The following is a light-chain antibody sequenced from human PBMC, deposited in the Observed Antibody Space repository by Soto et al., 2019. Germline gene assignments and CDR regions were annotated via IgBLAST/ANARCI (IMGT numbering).Light chain of an antibody. J-gene: IGKJ1*01. CDR2: DAS. V-gene: IGKV3-11*01. Sequence: EIVLTQSPATLSLSPGERATLSCRASQSVSNYLAWYQQKPGQPPRLLIYDASIRATGIPTRFSGSGSGTDFTLTISSLEPEDFAVYYCQQRYNWWTFGQGTKVDIK. CDR3: QQRYNWWT. CDR1: QSVSNY.